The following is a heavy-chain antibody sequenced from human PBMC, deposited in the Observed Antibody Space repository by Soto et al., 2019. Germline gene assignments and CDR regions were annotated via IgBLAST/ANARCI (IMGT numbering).Heavy chain of an antibody. J-gene: IGHJ4*02. Sequence: SETLSLTCTVSGVSSTSCYWSWIRQSPGKGLEWIGYIFDNGDVKYNPSLMSRLTMSIDMSKNEFSLRLKSVTAADTAMYYCARGWGSKWYYFDSWGEGTLVTVSS. CDR1: GVSSTSCY. CDR2: IFDNGDV. V-gene: IGHV4-59*01. CDR3: ARGWGSKWYYFDS. D-gene: IGHD3-16*01.